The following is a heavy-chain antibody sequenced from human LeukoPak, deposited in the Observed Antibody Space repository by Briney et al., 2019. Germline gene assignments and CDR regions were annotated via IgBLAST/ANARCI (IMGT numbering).Heavy chain of an antibody. J-gene: IGHJ4*02. D-gene: IGHD2-15*01. CDR1: GFTFSSYE. CDR2: ISSSGSTI. V-gene: IGHV3-48*03. Sequence: PGGSLRLSCAASGFTFSSYEMNWVRQAPGKGLEWVSYISSSGSTIYYADSVKGRFTISRDNAKNSLYLQMNSLRVEDTAVYYCARDLCSGSRCSDYWGQGTLVAVSS. CDR3: ARDLCSGSRCSDY.